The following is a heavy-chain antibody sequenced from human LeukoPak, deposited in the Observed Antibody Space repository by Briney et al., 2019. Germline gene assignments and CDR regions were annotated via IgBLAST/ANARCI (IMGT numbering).Heavy chain of an antibody. D-gene: IGHD1-14*01. J-gene: IGHJ3*02. CDR1: GFTFTSSA. Sequence: SVKVSCKASGFTFTSSAMQWVRQARGQRLEWIGWIVVGSGNTNYAQKFQERVTITRDMSPSTAYMELSSLRSEDTAVYYCAAEAGGTTGAFDIWGQGTMVTVSS. V-gene: IGHV1-58*02. CDR2: IVVGSGNT. CDR3: AAEAGGTTGAFDI.